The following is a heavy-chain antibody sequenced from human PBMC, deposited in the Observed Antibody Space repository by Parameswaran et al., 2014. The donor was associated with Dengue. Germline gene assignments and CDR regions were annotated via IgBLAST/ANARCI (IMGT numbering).Heavy chain of an antibody. Sequence: ESLKISCAASGFTFSSYWMSWVRQAPGKGLEWVANIKQDGSEKYYVDSVKGRFTISRDNAKNSLYLQMNSLRAEDTAVYYCVRVGGWYDYWGRGTLVTVSS. V-gene: IGHV3-7*03. CDR2: IKQDGSEK. J-gene: IGHJ4*02. CDR1: GFTFSSYW. D-gene: IGHD6-19*01. CDR3: VRVGGWYDY.